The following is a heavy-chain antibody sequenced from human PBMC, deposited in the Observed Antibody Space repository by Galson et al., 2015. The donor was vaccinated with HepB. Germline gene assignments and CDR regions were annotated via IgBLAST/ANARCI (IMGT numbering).Heavy chain of an antibody. D-gene: IGHD3-3*01. J-gene: IGHJ4*02. Sequence: PGKGLEWVAVISSAGSNKYYADSVKGRFTISRDNSKNTLYLQMNSLRPEDTAVYSCARESFGVVNLDYWGQGTLVTVSS. CDR2: ISSAGSNK. CDR3: ARESFGVVNLDY. V-gene: IGHV3-30-3*01.